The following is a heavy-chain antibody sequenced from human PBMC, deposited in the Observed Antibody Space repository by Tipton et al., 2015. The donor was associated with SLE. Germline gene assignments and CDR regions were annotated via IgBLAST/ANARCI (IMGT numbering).Heavy chain of an antibody. V-gene: IGHV4-59*11. CDR1: SGSFSGQY. Sequence: TLSLTCAAYSGSFSGQYWSWIRQPPGKGLEWIGYIYYSGTTNYNPSLKRRVTISVDTSKNQFSLKLTSVTAADTAVYYCARGGASSKWLDPWGQGILVTVSS. CDR3: ARGGASSKWLDP. D-gene: IGHD6-6*01. CDR2: IYYSGTT. J-gene: IGHJ5*02.